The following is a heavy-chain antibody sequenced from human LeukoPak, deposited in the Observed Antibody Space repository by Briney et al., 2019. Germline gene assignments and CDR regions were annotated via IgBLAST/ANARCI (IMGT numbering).Heavy chain of an antibody. D-gene: IGHD5-12*01. J-gene: IGHJ4*02. CDR3: AKDYSGYNY. Sequence: GGSLRLSCAASGFTFSSYGMHRVRQAPGKGLEWVAVIWYDGSNKYYADSVKGRFTISRDNSKNTLYLQMNSLRAEDTAVYYCAKDYSGYNYWGQGTLVTVSS. CDR2: IWYDGSNK. V-gene: IGHV3-33*06. CDR1: GFTFSSYG.